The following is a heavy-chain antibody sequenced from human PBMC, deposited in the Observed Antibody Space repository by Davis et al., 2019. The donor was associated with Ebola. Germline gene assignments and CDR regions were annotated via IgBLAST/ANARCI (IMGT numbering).Heavy chain of an antibody. J-gene: IGHJ4*02. CDR2: ISGSGAGT. Sequence: PGGSLRLSCAASGFTFSSYVMNWVRQAPGKGLEWVSAISGSGAGTYYADSVKGRFTISRDNSENTLYLQVNSLRAEDTGVYYCAKDLEGDPSFRVYWGQGTLVTVSS. D-gene: IGHD3-10*01. CDR3: AKDLEGDPSFRVY. CDR1: GFTFSSYV. V-gene: IGHV3-23*01.